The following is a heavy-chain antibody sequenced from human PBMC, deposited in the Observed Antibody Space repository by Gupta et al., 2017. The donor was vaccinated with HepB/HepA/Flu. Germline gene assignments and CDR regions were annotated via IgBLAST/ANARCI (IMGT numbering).Heavy chain of an antibody. V-gene: IGHV3-23*01. CDR1: GFPFSGMP. J-gene: IGHJ4*02. CDR2: ITTSGGST. D-gene: IGHD2-15*01. Sequence: EVQLLESGGGLVQPGGSLRLSCAASGFPFSGMPMSWVRQAPGKGLEWVSTITTSGGSTYSANSVKGRFTISRDNSKNTLYLQMNSLRAEDTAVYYCAIYSRTFDFWGQGTLVTVSS. CDR3: AIYSRTFDF.